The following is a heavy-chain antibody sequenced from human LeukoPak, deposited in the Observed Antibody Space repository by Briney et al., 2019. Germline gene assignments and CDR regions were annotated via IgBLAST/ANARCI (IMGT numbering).Heavy chain of an antibody. Sequence: PGGSLRLSCAASGFTFDDYAMHWVRQAPGKGLEWVSLISWDGGSTYYADSVKGRFAISRDNSKNSLYLQMNSLRAEDTALYYCAKDSSRSAARLDYWGQGTLVTVSS. J-gene: IGHJ4*02. CDR1: GFTFDDYA. D-gene: IGHD6-6*01. CDR2: ISWDGGST. V-gene: IGHV3-43D*04. CDR3: AKDSSRSAARLDY.